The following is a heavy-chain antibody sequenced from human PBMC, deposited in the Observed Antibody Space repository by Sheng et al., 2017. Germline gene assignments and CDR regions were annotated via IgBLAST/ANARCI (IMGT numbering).Heavy chain of an antibody. CDR2: IIPIFRST. V-gene: IGHV1-69*13. D-gene: IGHD2-15*01. CDR1: GYSFSNHA. CDR3: ARDPPNCSGGSCQSGYYYMDV. J-gene: IGHJ6*03. Sequence: QVRLVQSGSEMKEPGTSVTVSCTASGYSFSNHALSWLRKAPGQGPEWMGGIIPIFRSTNYAQKFQGRVTISADESTSTAYMELSRLRSDDTAVYYCARDPPNCSGGSCQSGYYYMDVWDQGP.